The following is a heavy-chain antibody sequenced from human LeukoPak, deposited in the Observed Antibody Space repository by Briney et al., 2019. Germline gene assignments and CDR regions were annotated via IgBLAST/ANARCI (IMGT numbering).Heavy chain of an antibody. CDR1: GDSVSSNSAA. J-gene: IGHJ3*02. Sequence: SQTLSLTCAISGDSVSSNSAAWNWIRQSPSRGLEWLGRTYYRSKWYNDYAVSVKSRITINPDTSKNQFSLKLSSVTAADTAVYYCARDGYNPTVAFDIWGQGTMVTVSS. CDR3: ARDGYNPTVAFDI. CDR2: TYYRSKWYN. D-gene: IGHD5-24*01. V-gene: IGHV6-1*01.